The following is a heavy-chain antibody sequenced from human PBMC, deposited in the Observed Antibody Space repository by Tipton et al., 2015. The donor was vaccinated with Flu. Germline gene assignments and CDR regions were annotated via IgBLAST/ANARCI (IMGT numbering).Heavy chain of an antibody. Sequence: TLSLTCAVSGDSISTTYYFWGWIRQPPGKGLEWIGNIYYAGSTYYNPSLKSRVTVSVDTSKNQFSLYLKSVTAADTAVYYCARLAGWEMRRSSPLVYWGQGTLVTVSS. D-gene: IGHD1-26*01. CDR1: GDSISTTYYF. CDR2: IYYAGST. J-gene: IGHJ4*02. V-gene: IGHV4-39*01. CDR3: ARLAGWEMRRSSPLVY.